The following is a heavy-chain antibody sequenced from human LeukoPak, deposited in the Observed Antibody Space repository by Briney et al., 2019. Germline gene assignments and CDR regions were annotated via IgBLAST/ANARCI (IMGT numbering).Heavy chain of an antibody. J-gene: IGHJ4*02. CDR1: GFTFSSYG. CDR2: IWYDGSNK. D-gene: IGHD4-17*01. CDR3: ARPRGATVTSSLGY. V-gene: IGHV3-33*01. Sequence: GRSLRLSCAASGFTFSSYGMHWVRQAPGKGLEWVAVIWYDGSNKYYADSVKGRFTISRDNSKNTLYLQMNSLRAEDTAVYYCARPRGATVTSSLGYWGQGTLVTVSP.